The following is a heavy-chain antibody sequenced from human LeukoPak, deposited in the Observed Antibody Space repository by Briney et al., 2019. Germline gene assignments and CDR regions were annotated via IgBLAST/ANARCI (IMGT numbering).Heavy chain of an antibody. CDR2: IFDSGST. CDR1: GGSISSFY. CDR3: ATSPPSCSGTSCYYFNY. J-gene: IGHJ4*02. D-gene: IGHD2-2*01. Sequence: PSETLSLTCTVSGGSISSFYWSWIRQPPGKGLEWIAYIFDSGSTNYNPSLQSRVTISADTSKKQFSLKLRSVTAADTAVYYCATSPPSCSGTSCYYFNYWGQRTLVTVSS. V-gene: IGHV4-59*01.